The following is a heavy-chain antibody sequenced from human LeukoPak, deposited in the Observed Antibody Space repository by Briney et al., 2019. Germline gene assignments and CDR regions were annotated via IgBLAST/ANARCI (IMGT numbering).Heavy chain of an antibody. CDR1: GDSVSNTTTA. V-gene: IGHV6-1*01. CDR3: ARDYGGGIDY. J-gene: IGHJ4*02. Sequence: SQTLSLTCAISGDSVSNTTTAWNWIRQSPSRGLEWLGRTYYRSKWYHEYAISVRSRIIINSDTSKNQFSLQLNSVTPEDTAVYYCARDYGGGIDYWGQGTLVTVSS. CDR2: TYYRSKWYH. D-gene: IGHD4-23*01.